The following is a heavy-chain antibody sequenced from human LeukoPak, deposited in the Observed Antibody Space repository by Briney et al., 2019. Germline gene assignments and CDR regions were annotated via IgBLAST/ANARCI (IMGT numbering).Heavy chain of an antibody. CDR3: AIRRYSESYPDAFDI. Sequence: GASVKVSCKASGYTFTGYYMHWVRQAPGQGLEWMGWINPNSGGTNYAQKFQGRVTMTRDTSISTAYMELSRLRSDDTAVYYCAIRRYSESYPDAFDIWGQGKMVTVSS. V-gene: IGHV1-2*02. D-gene: IGHD1-26*01. CDR1: GYTFTGYY. J-gene: IGHJ3*02. CDR2: INPNSGGT.